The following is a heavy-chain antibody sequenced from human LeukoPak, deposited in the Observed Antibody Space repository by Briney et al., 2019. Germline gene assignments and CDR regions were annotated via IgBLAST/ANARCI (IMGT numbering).Heavy chain of an antibody. Sequence: PGGSLRLSCVASGFTFSSYAMSWVRQAPGKGLEWVSPISGSGSSAYYADSVKGRFTISRDNSKNTLYLQMNSLRAEDTAAYYCAKGVAVASPYYFDYWGQGTLVTVSS. CDR3: AKGVAVASPYYFDY. CDR1: GFTFSSYA. CDR2: ISGSGSSA. J-gene: IGHJ4*02. D-gene: IGHD6-19*01. V-gene: IGHV3-23*01.